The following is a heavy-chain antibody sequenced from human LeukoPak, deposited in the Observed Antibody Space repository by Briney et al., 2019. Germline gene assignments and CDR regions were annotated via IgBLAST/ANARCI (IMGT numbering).Heavy chain of an antibody. V-gene: IGHV3-48*03. CDR3: ARDRDYYGSGSYYNRYFDY. Sequence: PGGSLRLSCAASGFTFSGYEMNWVRQAPGKGLEWVSYISSSGSTIYYADSVKGRFTISRDNAKNSLYLQMNSLRAEDTAVYYCARDRDYYGSGSYYNRYFDYWGQGTLVTVSS. CDR1: GFTFSGYE. J-gene: IGHJ4*02. D-gene: IGHD3-10*01. CDR2: ISSSGSTI.